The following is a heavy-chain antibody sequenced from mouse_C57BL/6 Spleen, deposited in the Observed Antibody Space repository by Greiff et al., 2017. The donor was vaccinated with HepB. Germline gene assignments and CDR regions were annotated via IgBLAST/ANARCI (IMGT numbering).Heavy chain of an antibody. V-gene: IGHV5-9*01. CDR1: GFTFSSYT. J-gene: IGHJ2*01. Sequence: EVKLMESGGGLVKPGGSLKLSCAASGFTFSSYTMSWVRQTPEKRLEWVATISGGGGNTYYPDSVKGRFTISRDNAKNTLYLQMSSLRSEDTALYYCARHERFYFDYWGQGTTLTVSS. CDR3: ARHERFYFDY. CDR2: ISGGGGNT.